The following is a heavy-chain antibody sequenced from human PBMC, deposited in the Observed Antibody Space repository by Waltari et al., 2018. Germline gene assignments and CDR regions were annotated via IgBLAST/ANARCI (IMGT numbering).Heavy chain of an antibody. J-gene: IGHJ4*02. V-gene: IGHV4-38-2*01. CDR3: ARQKSSSWYMDY. D-gene: IGHD6-13*01. Sequence: QVQLQESGPGLVKPSETLSLTCAVSGYSISSGYYWGWIRHPPGKGLEWIGIIYHFVSTYYNPSRKSRVTISGDTSKNPLSLKLSSVTAADTAVYYCARQKSSSWYMDYWGQGTLVTVSS. CDR2: IYHFVST. CDR1: GYSISSGYY.